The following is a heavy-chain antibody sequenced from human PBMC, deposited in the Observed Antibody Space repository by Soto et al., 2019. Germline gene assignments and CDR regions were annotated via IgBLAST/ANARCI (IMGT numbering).Heavy chain of an antibody. V-gene: IGHV1-18*01. D-gene: IGHD3-10*01. Sequence: GASVKVSCKASGYTFPSYGISWVRQAPGQGLEWMGWISADNGNTHYAQEVQGRVTMTTDRSTNTAYMELWSLRSDDTAVYYCARAGDYGNFYFFDYWGQGTLVTVS. J-gene: IGHJ4*02. CDR3: ARAGDYGNFYFFDY. CDR2: ISADNGNT. CDR1: GYTFPSYG.